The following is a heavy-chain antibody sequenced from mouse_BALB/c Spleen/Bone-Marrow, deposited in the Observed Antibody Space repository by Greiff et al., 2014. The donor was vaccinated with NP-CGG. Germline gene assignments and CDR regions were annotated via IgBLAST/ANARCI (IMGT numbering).Heavy chain of an antibody. J-gene: IGHJ3*01. CDR3: TIYYRSFAY. V-gene: IGHV1S127*01. Sequence: VQLQQSGAELVKPRASVKMSCKASGYTFTSYWMHWVKQRPGQGLEWIGVIDPSDSYTSYNQKFKGKATLTVDTSSSTAYMQLSSLTSEDSAVYYCTIYYRSFAYWGQGTLVTVSA. CDR1: GYTFTSYW. CDR2: IDPSDSYT. D-gene: IGHD2-14*01.